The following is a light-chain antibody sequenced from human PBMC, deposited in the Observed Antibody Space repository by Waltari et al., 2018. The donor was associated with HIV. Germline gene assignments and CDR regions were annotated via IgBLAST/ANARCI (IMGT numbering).Light chain of an antibody. V-gene: IGKV3-20*01. CDR2: GAS. CDR1: QAVTRGY. CDR3: QQYGSSPRT. J-gene: IGKJ2*01. Sequence: EIVLTQSPGTLSLSPGDRATLSCRASQAVTRGYLAWYQQKPCQAPRLLISGASSRATGIPARFSGSGSGTDFTLTISRLEPEDFAVYYCQQYGSSPRTFGQGTKLEIK.